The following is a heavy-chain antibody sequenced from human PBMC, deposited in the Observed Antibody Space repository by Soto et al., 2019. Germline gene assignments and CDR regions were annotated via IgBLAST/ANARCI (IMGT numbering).Heavy chain of an antibody. CDR1: GGSISSYY. Sequence: SETLSLTCTVSGGSISSYYWSWIRQPPGKGLEWIGYIYYSGSTNYNPSLKSRVTISVDTSKNQFSLKLSSVTAADTAVYYCAREGGLAAAGRNWFDPWGQGTLVTVSS. CDR2: IYYSGST. J-gene: IGHJ5*02. D-gene: IGHD6-13*01. V-gene: IGHV4-59*01. CDR3: AREGGLAAAGRNWFDP.